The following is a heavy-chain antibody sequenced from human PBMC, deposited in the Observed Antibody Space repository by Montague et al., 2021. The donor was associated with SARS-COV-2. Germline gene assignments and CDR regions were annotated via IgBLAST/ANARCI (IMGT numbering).Heavy chain of an antibody. V-gene: IGHV4-59*01. CDR2: VHYTGST. D-gene: IGHD1-1*01. J-gene: IGHJ4*02. Sequence: SETLSLTCEVSGGSMSGYYWTWIRQSLGKGLEWIGYVHYTGSTKYNPSLKTRVTLSLDTPKNHFSLRLNSVTAADTAVYYCARAQNICFIANCVNYFDLWGLGALVTVSS. CDR1: GGSMSGYY. CDR3: ARAQNICFIANCVNYFDL.